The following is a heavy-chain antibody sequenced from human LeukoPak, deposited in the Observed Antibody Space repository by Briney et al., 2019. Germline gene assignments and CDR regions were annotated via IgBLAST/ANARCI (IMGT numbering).Heavy chain of an antibody. V-gene: IGHV4/OR15-8*02. CDR1: GISVTTSDG. CDR3: ARGLDYYGSGSYLNNWFDP. D-gene: IGHD3-10*01. J-gene: IGHJ5*02. Sequence: SETLSLTCDVSGISVTTSDGWSWVRQSPGKALEWLGHIYQNETTNYNPSLKSRLIISIDKANNQFSLNLKSVTVADTAVYYCARGLDYYGSGSYLNNWFDPWGQGTLVTVSS. CDR2: IYQNETT.